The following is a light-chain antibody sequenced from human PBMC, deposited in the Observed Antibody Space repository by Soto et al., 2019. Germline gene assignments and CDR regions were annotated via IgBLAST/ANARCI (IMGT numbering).Light chain of an antibody. Sequence: QSVLTQPPSVSGAPGQRVTISCTGSSSNIGAGYDVHWYQQLPGTAPKLLIYGDNNRPSGVPDRFSGSKSGTSASLAITGLRAEDEADYYCQSYDNSLSGHVVFGGGTKLTVL. V-gene: IGLV1-40*01. J-gene: IGLJ2*01. CDR2: GDN. CDR1: SSNIGAGYD. CDR3: QSYDNSLSGHVV.